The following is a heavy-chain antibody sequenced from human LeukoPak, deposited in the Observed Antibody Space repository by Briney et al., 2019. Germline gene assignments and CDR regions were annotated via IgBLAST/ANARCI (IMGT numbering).Heavy chain of an antibody. V-gene: IGHV4-59*01. CDR1: GGSISSYY. CDR2: IYYSGST. CDR3: ARTSGGFGSGYRHDY. D-gene: IGHD5-18*01. Sequence: SETLSLTCTVSGGSISSYYWSWIRQPPGKGLEWIGYIYYSGSTNYNPSLKSRVTISVDTSKNQFSLKLSSVTAADTAVYYCARTSGGFGSGYRHDYWGQGTLVTVSS. J-gene: IGHJ4*02.